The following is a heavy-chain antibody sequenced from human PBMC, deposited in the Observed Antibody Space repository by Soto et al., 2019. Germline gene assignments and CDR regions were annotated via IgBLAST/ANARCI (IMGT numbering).Heavy chain of an antibody. CDR1: GFTFEDYA. V-gene: IGHV3-9*01. CDR2: ISWNSGSI. D-gene: IGHD1-26*01. CDR3: AKDKYSGSYSPLD. J-gene: IGHJ4*02. Sequence: GGSLRLSCAASGFTFEDYAMHWVRQAPGKGLEWVSGISWNSGSIGYADSVKGRFTISRDNAKNSLYLQMNSLRAEDTALYYCAKDKYSGSYSPLDWGQGTLVTVSS.